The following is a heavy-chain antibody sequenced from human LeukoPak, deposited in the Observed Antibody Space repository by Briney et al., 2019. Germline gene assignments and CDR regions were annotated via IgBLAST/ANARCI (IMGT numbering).Heavy chain of an antibody. J-gene: IGHJ2*01. V-gene: IGHV3-30*03. D-gene: IGHD4-11*01. CDR1: GFTFSDYG. CDR3: AREHSHSNWFFDL. CDR2: VAKDGGHK. Sequence: GGSLRLSCVASGFTFSDYGIQWVRQAPGKGLEGVAVVAKDGGHKVYSDSVKGRLSISRDNSKNTAFLQVDSLRTEDAAVYFCAREHSHSNWFFDLWGPGTPVTVSS.